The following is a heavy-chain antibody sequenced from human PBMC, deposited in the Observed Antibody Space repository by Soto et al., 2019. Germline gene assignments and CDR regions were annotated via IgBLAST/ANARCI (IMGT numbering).Heavy chain of an antibody. CDR2: ISYDGSNK. V-gene: IGHV3-30*18. J-gene: IGHJ3*02. CDR1: GFTFSSYG. Sequence: QVQLVESGGGVVQPGRSLRLSCAASGFTFSSYGMHWVRQAPGKGLEWVAVISYDGSNKYYADSVKGRFTISRDNSKNTLYLQMNSLRAEDTAVYYCAKGDWGLLLEAFDIWGQGTMLTVSS. D-gene: IGHD7-27*01. CDR3: AKGDWGLLLEAFDI.